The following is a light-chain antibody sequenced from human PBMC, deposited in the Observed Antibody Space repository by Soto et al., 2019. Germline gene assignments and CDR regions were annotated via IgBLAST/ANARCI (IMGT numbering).Light chain of an antibody. CDR2: EVS. CDR3: ISYAGSNLLYV. CDR1: SSDVGGYNY. Sequence: QSVLTQPPSASGSPGQSVTISCTGTSSDVGGYNYVSWYQQHPGKAPKLMIYEVSKRPSGVPDRFSGSKSGYTASLTVSGLQAEDEADYYCISYAGSNLLYVFGTGTKLTVL. V-gene: IGLV2-8*01. J-gene: IGLJ1*01.